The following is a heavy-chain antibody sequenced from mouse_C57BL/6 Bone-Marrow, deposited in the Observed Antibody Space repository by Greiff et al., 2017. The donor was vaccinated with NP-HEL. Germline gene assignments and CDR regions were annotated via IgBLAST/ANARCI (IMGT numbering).Heavy chain of an antibody. CDR1: GYTFTSYW. D-gene: IGHD1-1*01. V-gene: IGHV1-74*01. Sequence: QVQLQQPGAELVKPGASLKVSCKASGYTFTSYWMHWVKQSPGQGLEWIGRIHPADSATNYTQKLKGKATLTVDKSSSTAYMQLSSLTPEDSAVYYCAILSYYYGSSYHYWGQGTTLTVSS. CDR3: AILSYYYGSSYHY. CDR2: IHPADSAT. J-gene: IGHJ2*01.